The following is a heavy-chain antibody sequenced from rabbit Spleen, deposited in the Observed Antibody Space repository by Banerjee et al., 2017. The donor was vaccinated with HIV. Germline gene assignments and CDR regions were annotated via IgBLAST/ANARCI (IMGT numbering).Heavy chain of an antibody. V-gene: IGHV1S45*01. CDR3: ARDTGSSFSTYGMDL. CDR2: IYAGSSGTT. Sequence: QQQLEESGGGLVKPEGSLTLTCTASGLDFSSSYWICWVRQAPGKGLEWIACIYAGSSGTTYYASGAKGRFTISKTSSTTVTLQMTSLTAADTATYFCARDTGSSFSTYGMDLWGPGTLVTVS. CDR1: GLDFSSSYW. J-gene: IGHJ6*01. D-gene: IGHD8-1*01.